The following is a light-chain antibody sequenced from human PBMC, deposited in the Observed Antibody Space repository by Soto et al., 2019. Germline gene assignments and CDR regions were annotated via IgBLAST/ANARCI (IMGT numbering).Light chain of an antibody. CDR1: QSISSN. J-gene: IGKJ1*01. V-gene: IGKV3-15*01. CDR2: DTS. Sequence: EIVMTQSPSTLSVSPGERATLSCRASQSISSNLAWYQQKPGQAPRLLIYDTSTRASGIPGRFSGSGSGTEFTLTISSLQSEDFAVYYSQQYNNWWAFGQGAKVDI. CDR3: QQYNNWWA.